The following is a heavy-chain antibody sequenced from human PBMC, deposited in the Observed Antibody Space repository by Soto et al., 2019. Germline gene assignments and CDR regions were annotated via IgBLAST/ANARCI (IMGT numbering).Heavy chain of an antibody. V-gene: IGHV4-34*01. J-gene: IGHJ5*02. Sequence: SETLSLTCAVYGGSFSGYYWSWIRQPPGKGLEWIGEINHSGSTNYNPSLKSRVTISVDTSKNQFSLKLSSVTAADTAVYYCARAPMVVAATRLFYWFDPWGQGTLVTVSS. CDR1: GGSFSGYY. D-gene: IGHD2-15*01. CDR3: ARAPMVVAATRLFYWFDP. CDR2: INHSGST.